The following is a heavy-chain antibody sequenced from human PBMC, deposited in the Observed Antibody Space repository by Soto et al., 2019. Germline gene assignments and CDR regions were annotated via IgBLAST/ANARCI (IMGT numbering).Heavy chain of an antibody. V-gene: IGHV4-59*08. CDR1: GGSISSYY. Sequence: SETLSLTCTVSGGSISSYYWSWIRQPLGKGLEWIGYIYYSGSTNYNPSLKSRVTISVDTSKNQFSLKLSSVTAADTAVYYCARSSVDCSSTSCYGYYFDYWGQGTLVTVSS. J-gene: IGHJ4*02. D-gene: IGHD2-2*01. CDR3: ARSSVDCSSTSCYGYYFDY. CDR2: IYYSGST.